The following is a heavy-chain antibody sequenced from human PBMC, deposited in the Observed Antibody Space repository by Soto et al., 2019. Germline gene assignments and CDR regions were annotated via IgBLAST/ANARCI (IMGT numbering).Heavy chain of an antibody. Sequence: SGGSLRLSCAASGFTFSSYGMSWVRQAPGKGLEWVSGISGSGGSTYYADSVKGRFTISRDNSKNTLYLQMNSLRAEDTAEYYCAKKYSTSWYILDYWGQGTLVTVSS. CDR1: GFTFSSYG. D-gene: IGHD6-13*01. J-gene: IGHJ4*02. CDR3: AKKYSTSWYILDY. CDR2: ISGSGGST. V-gene: IGHV3-23*01.